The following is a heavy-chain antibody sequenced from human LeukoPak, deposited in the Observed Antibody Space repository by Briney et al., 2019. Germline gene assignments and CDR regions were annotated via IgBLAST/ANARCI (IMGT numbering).Heavy chain of an antibody. V-gene: IGHV4-30-4*01. CDR3: ARVRRYYDSSGYLSPFDY. CDR2: INHSGST. Sequence: PSQTLSLTCTVSGDSVISGDYRWTWIRQPPGKGLEWIGEINHSGSTNYNPPLKSRVTISVDTSKNQFSLKLSSVTAADTAVYYCARVRRYYDSSGYLSPFDYWGQGTLVTVSS. D-gene: IGHD3-22*01. CDR1: GDSVISGDYR. J-gene: IGHJ4*02.